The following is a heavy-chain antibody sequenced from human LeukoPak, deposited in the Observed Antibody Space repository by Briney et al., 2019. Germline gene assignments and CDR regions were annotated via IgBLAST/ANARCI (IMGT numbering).Heavy chain of an antibody. CDR3: ATLTRYSYGPGYFDY. CDR2: IYSGGST. CDR1: GFTVSSNY. Sequence: PGGSLRLSCAASGFTVSSNYMSWVRQAPGKGLEWVSVIYSGGSTYYADSVKGRFTISRDNSKNTLYLQMNSLRAEDTAVYYCATLTRYSYGPGYFDYWGQGTLVTVSS. J-gene: IGHJ4*02. D-gene: IGHD5-18*01. V-gene: IGHV3-53*01.